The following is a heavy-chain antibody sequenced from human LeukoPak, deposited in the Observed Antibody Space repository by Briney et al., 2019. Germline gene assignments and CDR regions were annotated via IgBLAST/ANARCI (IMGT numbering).Heavy chain of an antibody. Sequence: PGRSLRLSCAASGFTFSSYGMHWVRQAPGKGLEWVAVIWYDGSNKYYADSVKGRFTISRDNSKNTLYLQMNSLRAEDTAVYYCARDLYYYDSSGYYATLGYWGQGTLVTVSS. J-gene: IGHJ4*02. CDR3: ARDLYYYDSSGYYATLGY. CDR1: GFTFSSYG. V-gene: IGHV3-33*01. D-gene: IGHD3-22*01. CDR2: IWYDGSNK.